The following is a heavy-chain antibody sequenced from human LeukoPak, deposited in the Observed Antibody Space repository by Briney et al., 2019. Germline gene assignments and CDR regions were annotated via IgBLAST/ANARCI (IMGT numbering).Heavy chain of an antibody. D-gene: IGHD3-10*01. CDR1: GFTFSSYA. J-gene: IGHJ4*02. Sequence: GGSLRLSCAASGFTFSSYAMHWVRQAPGKGLEWVAVISYDGSNKYYADSVKGRFTISRDNSKNTLYLQMNSLRAEDTAVYYCAHYYGSGSYFLGNYLDYWGQGTLVTVSS. V-gene: IGHV3-30*04. CDR2: ISYDGSNK. CDR3: AHYYGSGSYFLGNYLDY.